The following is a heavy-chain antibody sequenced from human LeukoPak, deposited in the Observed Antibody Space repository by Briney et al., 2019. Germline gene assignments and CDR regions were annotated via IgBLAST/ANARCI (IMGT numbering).Heavy chain of an antibody. V-gene: IGHV3-23*01. Sequence: GGALRLSCATSGFTFSSYAMSWVRQAPGKGLEWVSAITVSGGGTYYADSVKGGFTISRDNSKNTLYLQMNSLRAEDTAVYYCARRIDWSHDYWGQGTLVPVSS. D-gene: IGHD3-9*01. CDR1: GFTFSSYA. CDR3: ARRIDWSHDY. J-gene: IGHJ4*02. CDR2: ITVSGGGT.